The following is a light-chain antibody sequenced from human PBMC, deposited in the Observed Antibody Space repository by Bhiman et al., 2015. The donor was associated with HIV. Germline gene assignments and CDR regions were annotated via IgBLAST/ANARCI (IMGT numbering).Light chain of an antibody. CDR3: SSLTSSLTYV. CDR1: SSDVGGYKY. CDR2: DVS. V-gene: IGLV2-14*03. Sequence: QSALTQPASLSGSPGQSITISCIGTSSDVGGYKYVSWYQQRPGKAPKLMIYDVSERPTGVSDRFSGSKSGNTASLTISGLQADDEADYYCSSLTSSLTYVFGTGTNVTVL. J-gene: IGLJ1*01.